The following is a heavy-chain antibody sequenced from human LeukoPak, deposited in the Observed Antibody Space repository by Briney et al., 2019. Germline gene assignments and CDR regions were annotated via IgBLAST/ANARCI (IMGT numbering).Heavy chain of an antibody. J-gene: IGHJ4*02. V-gene: IGHV3-7*01. D-gene: IGHD5-18*01. Sequence: PGGSLRLSCAASGLTFNNYWMNWVRQAPGKGLEWVANIKQDGSEKKYVDSVRGRFTISRDNAKNLLYLQMNDLRLEDTAVYYCARTARHLDYWGQGTLVTVSS. CDR1: GLTFNNYW. CDR3: ARTARHLDY. CDR2: IKQDGSEK.